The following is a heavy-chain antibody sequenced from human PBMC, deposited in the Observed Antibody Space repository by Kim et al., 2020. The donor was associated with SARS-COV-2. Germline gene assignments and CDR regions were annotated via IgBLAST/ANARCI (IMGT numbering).Heavy chain of an antibody. CDR1: GFTFSSYG. CDR3: AKDRLSDYDILTGYLS. J-gene: IGHJ5*01. CDR2: ISYDGSNK. V-gene: IGHV3-30*18. Sequence: GGSLRLSCAASGFTFSSYGMHWVRQAPGKGLEWVAVISYDGSNKYYADSVKGRFTISRDNSKNTLYLQMNSLRAEDTAVYYCAKDRLSDYDILTGYLSWG. D-gene: IGHD3-9*01.